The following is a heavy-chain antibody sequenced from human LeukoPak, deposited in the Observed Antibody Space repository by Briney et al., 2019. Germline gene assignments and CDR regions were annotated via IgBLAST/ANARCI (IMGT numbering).Heavy chain of an antibody. J-gene: IGHJ3*01. D-gene: IGHD3-10*01. CDR2: IYYSGST. V-gene: IGHV4-39*07. CDR1: GGSISSSSNY. CDR3: AKPSNYYGSATDAFDF. Sequence: PSETLSLTCTVSGGSISSSSNYWGWIRQPPGRGLEWIVSIYYSGSTYYNPSLKSRVTISVDTSKNHFSLKLNSVTAADTAVYYCAKPSNYYGSATDAFDFWGQGTMVTVSS.